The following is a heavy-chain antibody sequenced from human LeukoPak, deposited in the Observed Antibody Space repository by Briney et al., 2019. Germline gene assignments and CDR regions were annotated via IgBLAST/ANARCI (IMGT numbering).Heavy chain of an antibody. Sequence: ASVKVSCKASGYTFTSYGISWVRQAPGQGLEWMGWISAYNGNTNYAQKLQGRVTMTTDTSTSTAYMELRSLRSDDTAVYYCARVPYSSGWYGAYYYYYMDVWGKGTTVTVSS. J-gene: IGHJ6*03. CDR2: ISAYNGNT. CDR3: ARVPYSSGWYGAYYYYYMDV. D-gene: IGHD6-19*01. CDR1: GYTFTSYG. V-gene: IGHV1-18*01.